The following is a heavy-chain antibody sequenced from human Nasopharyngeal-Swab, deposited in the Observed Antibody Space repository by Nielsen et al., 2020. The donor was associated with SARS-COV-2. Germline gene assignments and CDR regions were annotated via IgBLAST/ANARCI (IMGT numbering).Heavy chain of an antibody. CDR3: TRTARAAAGWFDP. J-gene: IGHJ5*02. D-gene: IGHD6-13*01. CDR1: GFTFSGSA. CDR2: IRSKANSYAT. Sequence: GESLKISCAASGFTFSGSATHWVRQASGKGLEWVGRIRSKANSYATAYAASVKGRFTISRDDSKNTAYLQMNSLKTEDTAVYYCTRTARAAAGWFDPWGQGTLVTVSS. V-gene: IGHV3-73*01.